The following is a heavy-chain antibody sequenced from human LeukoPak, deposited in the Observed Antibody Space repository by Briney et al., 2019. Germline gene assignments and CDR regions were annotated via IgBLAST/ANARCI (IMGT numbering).Heavy chain of an antibody. J-gene: IGHJ4*02. CDR1: GGSTSSYY. Sequence: SETLSLTCTVSGGSTSSYYWSWIRQPPGKGLEWIGYIYNSGSTNYNPSLKSRVTISVGTSKNQFSLKLSSVTAADTAVYYRARDIAVAGTRVLDYWGQGTLVTVSS. V-gene: IGHV4-59*01. CDR3: ARDIAVAGTRVLDY. D-gene: IGHD6-19*01. CDR2: IYNSGST.